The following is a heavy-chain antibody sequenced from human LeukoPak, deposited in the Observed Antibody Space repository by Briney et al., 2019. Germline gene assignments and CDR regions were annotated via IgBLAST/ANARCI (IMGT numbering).Heavy chain of an antibody. CDR1: GFIFSSYG. CDR2: IRYTGDDQ. D-gene: IGHD2-2*01. V-gene: IGHV3-30*02. J-gene: IGHJ3*02. Sequence: PGGSLRLSCATSGFIFSSYGMHWVRQAPGKGLEWVAFIRYTGDDQYYADSVKGRFTISRDNAKNSLYLQMNSLRAEDTAVYYCARGVVPAAIDDAFDIWGQGTMVTVSS. CDR3: ARGVVPAAIDDAFDI.